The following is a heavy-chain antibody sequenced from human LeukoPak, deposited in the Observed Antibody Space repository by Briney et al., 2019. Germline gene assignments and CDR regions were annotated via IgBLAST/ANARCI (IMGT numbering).Heavy chain of an antibody. CDR2: IWYDGSNK. CDR1: GFTFSSYG. J-gene: IGHJ5*02. Sequence: GGSLRLSCAASGFTFSSYGMHWVRQTPGKGLEWVAVIWYDGSNKYYADSVKGRFTISRDNSKNTLYLQMNSLRAEDTAVYYCARDRGGGRFDPWGQGTLVTVSS. CDR3: ARDRGGGRFDP. V-gene: IGHV3-33*01. D-gene: IGHD2-15*01.